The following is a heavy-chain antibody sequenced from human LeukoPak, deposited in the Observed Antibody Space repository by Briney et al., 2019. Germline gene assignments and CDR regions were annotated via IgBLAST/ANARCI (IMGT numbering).Heavy chain of an antibody. D-gene: IGHD5-24*01. CDR2: ISSGGTYV. CDR1: GFTFKTYS. Sequence: GGSLRLSCVVSGFTFKTYSMNWVRQAPGKGLEWVSSISSGGTYVDYADSVKGRFTISRDNANNSLYLQMNSLGAEDTAVYYCARDLTPLIQLWPRSVDYNYGMDVWGQGTTVTVSS. V-gene: IGHV3-21*01. CDR3: ARDLTPLIQLWPRSVDYNYGMDV. J-gene: IGHJ6*02.